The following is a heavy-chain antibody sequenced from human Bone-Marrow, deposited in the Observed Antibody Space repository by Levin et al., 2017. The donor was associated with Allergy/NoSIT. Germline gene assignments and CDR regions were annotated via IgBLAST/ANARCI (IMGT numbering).Heavy chain of an antibody. CDR3: AKGGGLAAY. D-gene: IGHD3-10*01. J-gene: IGHJ4*02. CDR2: IYAVGTT. CDR1: GFIASSDS. V-gene: IGHV3-66*01. Sequence: GGSLRLSCAASGFIASSDSMSWVRQGPGRGLEWVSVIYAVGTTHYADSVKGRFTISRDHSQNTLYLQMNSLRVEDTAMYYCAKGGGLAAYWGQGALVTVSS.